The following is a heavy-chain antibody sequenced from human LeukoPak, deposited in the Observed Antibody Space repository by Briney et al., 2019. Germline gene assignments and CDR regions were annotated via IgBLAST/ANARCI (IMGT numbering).Heavy chain of an antibody. Sequence: SVKVSCKASGGTFSSYAISWARQAPGQGLEWMGGIIPIFGTANYAQKFQGRVTITADESTSTAYMELSSLRSEDTAVYYCARDRLEDYYDSSGYPPFDYWGQGTLVTVSS. V-gene: IGHV1-69*13. D-gene: IGHD3-22*01. CDR2: IIPIFGTA. J-gene: IGHJ4*02. CDR1: GGTFSSYA. CDR3: ARDRLEDYYDSSGYPPFDY.